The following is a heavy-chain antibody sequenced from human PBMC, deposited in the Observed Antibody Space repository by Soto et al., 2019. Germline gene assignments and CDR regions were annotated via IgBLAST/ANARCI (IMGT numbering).Heavy chain of an antibody. CDR2: SNHSGST. CDR1: GGSFSGYY. V-gene: IGHV4-34*01. J-gene: IGHJ4*02. Sequence: QVQLQQWGAGLLKPSETLSLTCAVYGGSFSGYYWSWIRQPPGKGLEWIGESNHSGSTNYNPSLKSRVTISVDTSKNQFSLKLSSVTAADTAVYYCARSKLDSGWYATFDYWGQGTLVTVSS. CDR3: ARSKLDSGWYATFDY. D-gene: IGHD6-19*01.